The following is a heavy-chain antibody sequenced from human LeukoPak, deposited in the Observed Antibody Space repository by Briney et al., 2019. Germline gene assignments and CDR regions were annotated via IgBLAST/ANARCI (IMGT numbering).Heavy chain of an antibody. CDR2: ISYDGSNK. Sequence: GGSLRLSCAASGFTFSSYAMSWVRQAPGKGLEWVAVISYDGSNKYYADSVKGRFTISRDNSKNSLYLQMNSLRAEDTAVYYCARGNGAGDGNWGQGTLVTVSS. D-gene: IGHD4-17*01. CDR3: ARGNGAGDGN. J-gene: IGHJ4*02. V-gene: IGHV3-30-3*01. CDR1: GFTFSSYA.